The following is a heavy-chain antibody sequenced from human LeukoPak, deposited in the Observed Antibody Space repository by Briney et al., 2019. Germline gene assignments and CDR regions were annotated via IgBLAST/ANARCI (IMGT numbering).Heavy chain of an antibody. CDR1: GFTFSSYG. J-gene: IGHJ4*02. V-gene: IGHV3-33*06. Sequence: GGSLRLSCAASGFTFSSYGMHWVRQAPGKGLEWVAVIWYDGSNKYYADSVKGRFTISRDNSKNTLYLQMNSLRAEDTAVYYCAKGGYSGYDWGPFDYWGQRTLVTVSS. D-gene: IGHD5-12*01. CDR2: IWYDGSNK. CDR3: AKGGYSGYDWGPFDY.